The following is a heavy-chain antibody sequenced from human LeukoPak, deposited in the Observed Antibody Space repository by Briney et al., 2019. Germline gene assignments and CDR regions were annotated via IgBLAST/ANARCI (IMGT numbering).Heavy chain of an antibody. V-gene: IGHV3-23*01. D-gene: IGHD2-2*01. CDR2: ISGSGGST. CDR3: AKFSQLYYFDY. CDR1: GFTFSSYA. Sequence: GGSLGRSCAASGFTFSSYAMSWVRQAPGKGLEWVSAISGSGGSTYYADSVKGRFTISRDNSKNTLYLQMNSLRAEDTAVYYCAKFSQLYYFDYWGQGTLVTVSS. J-gene: IGHJ4*02.